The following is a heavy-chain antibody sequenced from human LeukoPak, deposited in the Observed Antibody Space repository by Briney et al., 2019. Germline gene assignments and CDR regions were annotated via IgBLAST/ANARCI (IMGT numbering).Heavy chain of an antibody. CDR1: GFTFSSYG. CDR3: VREVGGYSFGS. Sequence: PGGSLRLSCAASGFTFSSYGIHWVRLAPGKGLEWVAVISDDGTRKYYADSVQGRFTISRDNSKNTVYLQMNYLRAEDMAVYYCVREVGGYSFGSLFQLTMVTV. D-gene: IGHD2-2*03. J-gene: IGHJ3*02. V-gene: IGHV3-30*03. CDR2: ISDDGTRK.